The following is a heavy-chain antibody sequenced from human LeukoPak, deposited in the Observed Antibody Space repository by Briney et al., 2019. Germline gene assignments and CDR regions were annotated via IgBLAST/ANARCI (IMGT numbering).Heavy chain of an antibody. CDR1: GGSISSYY. J-gene: IGHJ3*02. V-gene: IGHV4-4*07. CDR2: IYTSGST. Sequence: SETLSLTCTVSGGSISSYYWSWIRQPAGKGLERIGRIYTSGSTNYNPSLKSRVTMSVDTSKNQFSLKLSSVTAAGTAVYYCARGGGHYDSSGYAFDIWGQGTMVTVSS. D-gene: IGHD3-22*01. CDR3: ARGGGHYDSSGYAFDI.